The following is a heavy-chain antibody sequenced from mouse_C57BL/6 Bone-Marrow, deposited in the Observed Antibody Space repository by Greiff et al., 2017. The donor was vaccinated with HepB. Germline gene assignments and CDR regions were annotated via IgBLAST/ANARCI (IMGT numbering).Heavy chain of an antibody. J-gene: IGHJ3*01. CDR3: ASPDYDGYYSFAY. D-gene: IGHD2-3*01. Sequence: EVQGVESGGGLVQPGGSLKLSCAASGFTFSDYYMYWVRQTPEKRLEWVAYISNGGGSTYYPDTVKGRFTISRDNAKNTLYLQMSRLKSEDTAMYYCASPDYDGYYSFAYWGQGTLVTVSA. CDR2: ISNGGGST. CDR1: GFTFSDYY. V-gene: IGHV5-12*01.